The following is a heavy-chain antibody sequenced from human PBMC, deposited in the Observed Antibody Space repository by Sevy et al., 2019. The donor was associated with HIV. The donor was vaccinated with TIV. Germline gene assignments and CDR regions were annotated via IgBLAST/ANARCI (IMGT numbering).Heavy chain of an antibody. Sequence: GGSLRLSCAASGFTFSSYSMNWVRQAPGKGLEWVSYISSSSSTIYYAVSVKGRFTISRDNAKNSPYLQMNSLRDEDTAVYYCARDQGSSWGLYWGQGTMVTVSS. V-gene: IGHV3-48*02. CDR3: ARDQGSSWGLY. J-gene: IGHJ3*01. CDR1: GFTFSSYS. CDR2: ISSSSSTI. D-gene: IGHD6-13*01.